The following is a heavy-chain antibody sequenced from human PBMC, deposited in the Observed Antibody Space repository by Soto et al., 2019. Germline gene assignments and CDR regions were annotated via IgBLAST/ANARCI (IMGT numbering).Heavy chain of an antibody. CDR2: ISGSGGST. J-gene: IGHJ4*02. CDR1: GFTFSSYA. V-gene: IGHV3-23*01. CDR3: AKGGGMGSSWYFDY. D-gene: IGHD6-13*01. Sequence: GESLKISCAASGFTFSSYAMSWVRQAPGKGLEWVSAISGSGGSTYYADSVKGRFTISRDNSKNTLYLQMNSLRAEDTAVYYCAKGGGMGSSWYFDYWGQGTLVTVSS.